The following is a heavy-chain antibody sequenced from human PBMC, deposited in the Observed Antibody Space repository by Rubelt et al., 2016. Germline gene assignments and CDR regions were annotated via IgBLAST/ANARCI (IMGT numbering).Heavy chain of an antibody. CDR2: SGNGGST. V-gene: IGHV3-11*01. CDR3: AREGSYYYYGMDV. Sequence: SGNGGSTYYADSVKGRFTISRDNAKNSLYLQMNSLRAEDTAVYYCAREGSYYYYGMDVWGQGTTVTVSS. J-gene: IGHJ6*02.